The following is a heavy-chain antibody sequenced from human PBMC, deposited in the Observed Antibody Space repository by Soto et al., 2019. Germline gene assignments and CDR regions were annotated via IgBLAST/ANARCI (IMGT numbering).Heavy chain of an antibody. CDR3: ARYRGDAYNWN. CDR2: IIPILGIG. J-gene: IGHJ4*02. CDR1: GGTFSSYT. D-gene: IGHD1-1*01. V-gene: IGHV1-69*02. Sequence: QVQLVQSGAEVKKPGSSVKVSCKASGGTFSSYTISWVRQAPGQGLEWMGRIIPILGIGNYAQKFQGRVTITADKSPSTAYMELSSLRSEDTAVYYCARYRGDAYNWNWGQGTLVTVSS.